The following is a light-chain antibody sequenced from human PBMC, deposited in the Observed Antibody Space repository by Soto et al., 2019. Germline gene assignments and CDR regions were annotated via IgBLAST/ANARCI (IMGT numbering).Light chain of an antibody. J-gene: IGLJ3*02. V-gene: IGLV3-21*02. Sequence: SYELTQPPSVSVAPGQTARITCGGNNIGSKSVHWYQQKPGQAPVLVVYDDSDRPSGISERFSGSNSGNTATLTISRVEAGDEADYYCQVWDSSEVFGGGTKLTVL. CDR2: DDS. CDR3: QVWDSSEV. CDR1: NIGSKS.